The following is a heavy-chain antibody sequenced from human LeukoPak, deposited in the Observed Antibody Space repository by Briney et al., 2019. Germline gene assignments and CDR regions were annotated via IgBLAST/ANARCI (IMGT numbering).Heavy chain of an antibody. J-gene: IGHJ4*02. Sequence: GGSLRLSCAASGFTVSSSYMNWVRQAPGKGPEWVSLIYSGDITYYADSVKGRFTISRDNSKNTLYLQMHSLRAEDTAVYYCRGDSSYWGQGTLVTVPS. D-gene: IGHD2-21*01. CDR3: RGDSSY. CDR2: IYSGDIT. CDR1: GFTVSSSY. V-gene: IGHV3-53*01.